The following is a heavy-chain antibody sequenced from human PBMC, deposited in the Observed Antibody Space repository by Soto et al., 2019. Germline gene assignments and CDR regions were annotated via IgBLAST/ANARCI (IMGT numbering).Heavy chain of an antibody. CDR3: VKSINYWSFDL. V-gene: IGHV3-23*01. Sequence: LRLSCAASGFTFTSYAMGWVRQAPGKGLEWVSVVSSGGSTYYADSVTGRFTVSRDNSKNTLSLQMNSLRAEGTAVYYCVKSINYWSFDLWGRGTLVTVSS. CDR1: GFTFTSYA. CDR2: VSSGGST. J-gene: IGHJ2*01.